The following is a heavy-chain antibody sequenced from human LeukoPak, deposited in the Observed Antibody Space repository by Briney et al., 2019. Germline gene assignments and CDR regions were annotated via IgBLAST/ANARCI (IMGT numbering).Heavy chain of an antibody. V-gene: IGHV5-51*01. Sequence: GESLKISFQGFGYTFTTNWIGWVRQMPGQGLEWMAIIYPHDSDTRYSPSFQGQVTISVDKSFNTAYLQWSRLKASDTAMYYCVRHPFDYWGQGTLVTVSS. CDR3: VRHPFDY. CDR2: IYPHDSDT. CDR1: GYTFTTNW. J-gene: IGHJ4*02.